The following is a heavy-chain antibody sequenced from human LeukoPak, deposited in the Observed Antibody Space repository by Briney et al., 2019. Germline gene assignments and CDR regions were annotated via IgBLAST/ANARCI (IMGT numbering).Heavy chain of an antibody. CDR2: IYYSGST. CDR1: GGSISSYY. Sequence: SETLSLTCTVSGGSISSYYWSWIRQPPGKGLEWIGYIYYSGSTNYNPSLKSRVTISVDTSKNQFSLKLSSVTAADTAVYYCARTGSSLTGIDYWGQGTLVTVSS. CDR3: ARTGSSLTGIDY. J-gene: IGHJ4*02. V-gene: IGHV4-59*01.